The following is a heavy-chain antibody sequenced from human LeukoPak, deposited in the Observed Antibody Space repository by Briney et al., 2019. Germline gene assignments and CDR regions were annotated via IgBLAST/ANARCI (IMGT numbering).Heavy chain of an antibody. Sequence: SVKVSCKASGGTFSSYAISWVRQAPGQGLEWMGGIIPIFGTANYAQKFQGRVTITADESTSTAYMELSSLRSEDTAVYYCAREPARYYDILTGSPHLDYWGQGTLVTVSS. V-gene: IGHV1-69*13. CDR1: GGTFSSYA. CDR3: AREPARYYDILTGSPHLDY. CDR2: IIPIFGTA. D-gene: IGHD3-9*01. J-gene: IGHJ4*02.